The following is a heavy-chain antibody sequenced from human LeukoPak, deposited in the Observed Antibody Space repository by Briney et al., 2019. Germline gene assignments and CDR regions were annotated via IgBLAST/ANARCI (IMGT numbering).Heavy chain of an antibody. CDR1: GYTLTELS. J-gene: IGHJ6*03. V-gene: IGHV1-24*01. Sequence: ASVKVSCKVSGYTLTELSMHWVRQAPGKGLEWMGGFDSEEGKTIYAQKFQGRVTMTEDTSTDTAYMELSSLRSEDTAVYYCATHRSVGFGYYMDVWGKGTTVTISS. CDR2: FDSEEGKT. CDR3: ATHRSVGFGYYMDV. D-gene: IGHD3-10*01.